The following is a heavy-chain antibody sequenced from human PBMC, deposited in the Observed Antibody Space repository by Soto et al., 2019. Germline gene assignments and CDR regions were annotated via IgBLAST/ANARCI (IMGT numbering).Heavy chain of an antibody. CDR3: ARDPTGGSTSHENWFDP. CDR1: GYTFTGYY. V-gene: IGHV1-2*04. J-gene: IGHJ5*02. D-gene: IGHD2-2*01. CDR2: INPNSGGT. Sequence: QVQLVQSGAEVKKPGASVKVSCKASGYTFTGYYMHWVRQAPGQGLEWMGWINPNSGGTNYAQKFQGWVTMTRDPSISTAYMELSRLRSDDTAVYYCARDPTGGSTSHENWFDPWGQGTLVTVSS.